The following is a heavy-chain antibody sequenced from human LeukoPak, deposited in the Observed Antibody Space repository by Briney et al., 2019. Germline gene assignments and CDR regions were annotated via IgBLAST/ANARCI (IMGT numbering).Heavy chain of an antibody. J-gene: IGHJ4*02. D-gene: IGHD6-19*01. CDR1: GFTFSSYN. CDR2: ISSSSIYI. CDR3: ARDQGLLVVAGRFGY. V-gene: IGHV3-21*01. Sequence: GGSLRLSCAASGFTFSSYNMNWVRQAPGKGLEWVSSISSSSIYIYYADSVKGRFTISRDNAKNSLYLQMNSLRAEDTAVYYCARDQGLLVVAGRFGYWGQGTLVTVSS.